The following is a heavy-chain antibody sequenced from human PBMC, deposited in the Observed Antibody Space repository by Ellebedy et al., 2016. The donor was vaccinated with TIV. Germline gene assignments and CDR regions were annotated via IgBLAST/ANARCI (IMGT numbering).Heavy chain of an antibody. V-gene: IGHV1-46*04. J-gene: IGHJ4*02. CDR2: INPSGGST. D-gene: IGHD1-26*01. CDR3: ARDRGGGGATNGFDY. Sequence: AASVKVSCKASGYTFTSYYMHWVRQAPGQGLEWMGIINPSGGSTSYAQKLQGRVTMTRDTSTSTVYMELSSLRSEETAVYYCARDRGGGGATNGFDYWGQGTLVTVSS. CDR1: GYTFTSYY.